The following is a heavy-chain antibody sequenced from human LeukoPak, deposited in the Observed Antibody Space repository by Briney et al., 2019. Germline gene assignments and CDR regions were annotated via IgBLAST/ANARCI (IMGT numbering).Heavy chain of an antibody. CDR1: GFTFKDYW. J-gene: IGHJ5*02. CDR2: VNSDGTTR. V-gene: IGHV3-74*01. Sequence: GGSLRLSCVASGFTFKDYWMHWVRQAPGRGLMWVSRVNSDGTTRNYADSVKGRFTISRDNAKSTVYLQMDSLRAEDTAVYYCARDLRSADHWGQGILVTVSS. CDR3: ARDLRSADH.